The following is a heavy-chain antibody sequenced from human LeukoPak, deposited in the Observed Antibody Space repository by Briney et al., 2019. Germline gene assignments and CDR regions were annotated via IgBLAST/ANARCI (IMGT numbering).Heavy chain of an antibody. CDR1: GGSISSYY. D-gene: IGHD5-12*01. CDR2: ISYSGST. V-gene: IGHV4-59*01. Sequence: PSETLSLTCTVSGGSISSYYWNWIRQPPGKGLEWIGYISYSGSTSYNPSLKSRVTLSLDTSKNQFSLNLRSVTAADTAVYYCARGFDSKSTYFDYWGQGTLVTVSS. CDR3: ARGFDSKSTYFDY. J-gene: IGHJ4*02.